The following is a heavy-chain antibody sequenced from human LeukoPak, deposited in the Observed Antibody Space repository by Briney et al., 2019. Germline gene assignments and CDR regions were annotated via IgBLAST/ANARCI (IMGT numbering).Heavy chain of an antibody. CDR2: IKQDGSAK. J-gene: IGHJ4*02. Sequence: GGSLRLSCAASGFTFSSYWMTWVRQAPGKRLEWVANIKQDGSAKYYVDSLRGRFSISRDNVKNSLFLQMNSLSDDDTAVYYCARCPYDSTGYYSVPSHLDYWGQGTLVTVSS. CDR3: ARCPYDSTGYYSVPSHLDY. V-gene: IGHV3-7*01. CDR1: GFTFSSYW. D-gene: IGHD3-22*01.